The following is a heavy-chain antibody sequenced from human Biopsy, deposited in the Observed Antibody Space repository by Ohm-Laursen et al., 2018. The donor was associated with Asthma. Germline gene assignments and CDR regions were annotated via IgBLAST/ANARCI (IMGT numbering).Heavy chain of an antibody. CDR1: SGSGGYMRSGNYY. J-gene: IGHJ6*02. CDR2: IYYSGTT. D-gene: IGHD6-13*01. CDR3: VRGSSSWHHGPFHYYYGLDV. Sequence: SETLSLTCSLSSGSGGYMRSGNYYWGWIRQPPGKGLEWIGSIYYSGTTYYNPSLGSRVTVSADTSRIQFFLKPTSVPAADTAVYYCVRGSSSWHHGPFHYYYGLDVWGQGTTATVSS. V-gene: IGHV4-39*01.